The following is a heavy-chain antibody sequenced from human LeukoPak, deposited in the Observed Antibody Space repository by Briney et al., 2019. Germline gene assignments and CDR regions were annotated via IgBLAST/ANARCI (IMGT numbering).Heavy chain of an antibody. CDR3: ARRGVVPAANV. D-gene: IGHD2-2*01. V-gene: IGHV4-34*01. Sequence: SATLFLSCAAYDSTINCYYWCWIRQPPEKGLEGIGEINHSGSTNYNPSLKSRVTISVDTSKNQFSLKLSSVTAADTAVYYCARRGVVPAANVWGQGTLVTVSS. CDR2: INHSGST. CDR1: DSTINCYY. J-gene: IGHJ4*02.